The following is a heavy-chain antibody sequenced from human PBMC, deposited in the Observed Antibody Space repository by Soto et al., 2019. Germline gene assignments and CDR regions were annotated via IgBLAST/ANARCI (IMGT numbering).Heavy chain of an antibody. D-gene: IGHD3-22*01. V-gene: IGHV3-30*03. CDR3: ARDDYYYTSGYLALFDY. Sequence: GGSLRLSCAASGFSFSTYGMHWVRQAPGKGLEWVAFISNDGSNKYYADSVKGRFTISRDNSKNTLYLQMNSLRDEDTAVYYCARDDYYYTSGYLALFDYWGQGTLVTVSS. J-gene: IGHJ4*02. CDR2: ISNDGSNK. CDR1: GFSFSTYG.